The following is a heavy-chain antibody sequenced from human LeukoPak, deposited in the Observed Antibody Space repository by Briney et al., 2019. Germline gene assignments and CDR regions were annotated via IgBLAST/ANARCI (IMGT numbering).Heavy chain of an antibody. J-gene: IGHJ4*02. Sequence: GGSLRLSCATSGSSFTDYPMNWVRQAPGKGLEWISNIRTTAEGAKYAYYADSVKGRVTISRDDGKNTLYLHMNSLRDDDTAVYYCATDQRYAFDYWGQGILVTVSA. CDR3: ATDQRYAFDY. V-gene: IGHV3-48*02. CDR2: IRTTAEGAKYA. CDR1: GSSFTDYP. D-gene: IGHD3-9*01.